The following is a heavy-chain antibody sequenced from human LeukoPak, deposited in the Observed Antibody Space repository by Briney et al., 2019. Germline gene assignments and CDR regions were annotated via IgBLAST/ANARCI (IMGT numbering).Heavy chain of an antibody. CDR3: AKYPREIAVPGRFGY. J-gene: IGHJ4*02. D-gene: IGHD6-19*01. V-gene: IGHV3-23*01. Sequence: PGGSLRLSCAASGFTFSSYAMSWVRQAPGKGLEWVSAISGSGGSTYYADSVRGRFTISRDNSKNALYLQMNSLRAEDTAVYYCAKYPREIAVPGRFGYWGQGTLVTVSS. CDR1: GFTFSSYA. CDR2: ISGSGGST.